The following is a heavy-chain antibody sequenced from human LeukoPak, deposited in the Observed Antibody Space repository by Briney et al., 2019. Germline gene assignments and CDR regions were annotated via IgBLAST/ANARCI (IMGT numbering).Heavy chain of an antibody. D-gene: IGHD2-8*02. CDR2: ISGSGGST. V-gene: IGHV3-23*01. Sequence: GGSLRLSCAASGFTFSSYAMSWVRQAPGKGLEWVSAISGSGGSTYYADSVRGRFTISRGNSKSTLSLQMNSLRAEDTAIYYCATYRQVLLPFESWGQGTLVTVSS. CDR3: ATYRQVLLPFES. CDR1: GFTFSSYA. J-gene: IGHJ4*02.